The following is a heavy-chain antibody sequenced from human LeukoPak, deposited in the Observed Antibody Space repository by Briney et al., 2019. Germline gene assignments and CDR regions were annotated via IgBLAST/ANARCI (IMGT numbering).Heavy chain of an antibody. CDR1: GFTFSSYS. CDR2: ISGSGGSA. V-gene: IGHV3-23*01. J-gene: IGHJ6*03. CDR3: AKLVGATVNYYYYYMDV. D-gene: IGHD1-26*01. Sequence: GGSLRLSCAASGFTFSSYSMNWVRQAPGKGLEWVSAISGSGGSAYYADSVKGRFTISRDNSKNTLYLQMNSLRAEDTAVYYCAKLVGATVNYYYYYMDVWGKGTTVTVSS.